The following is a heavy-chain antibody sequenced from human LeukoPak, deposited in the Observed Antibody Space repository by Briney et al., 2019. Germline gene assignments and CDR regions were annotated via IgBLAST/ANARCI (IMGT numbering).Heavy chain of an antibody. V-gene: IGHV3-23*01. J-gene: IGHJ4*02. CDR2: ISGSGGST. D-gene: IGHD6-13*01. CDR3: AEDRYSSSPYYFDY. CDR1: GFTFSSYA. Sequence: GGSLRLSCAASGFTFSSYAMSWVRRAPGKGLEWVSGISGSGGSTYYADSVKGRFTISRDNSKNTVYLQMNSLRAEETAVYYCAEDRYSSSPYYFDYWGQGTLVTVSS.